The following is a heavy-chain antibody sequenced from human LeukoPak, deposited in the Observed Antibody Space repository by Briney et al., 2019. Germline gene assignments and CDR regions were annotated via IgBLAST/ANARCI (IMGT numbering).Heavy chain of an antibody. Sequence: SVKVSCKASGDTFSSYAISWVRQAPGQGLEWMGRIIPIFGTANYAQKFQGRVTITTDESTSTAYMELSSLRSEDTAVYYCARSNPMDYGSFDYWGQGTLVTVSS. V-gene: IGHV1-69*05. CDR1: GDTFSSYA. CDR3: ARSNPMDYGSFDY. D-gene: IGHD3-16*01. CDR2: IIPIFGTA. J-gene: IGHJ4*02.